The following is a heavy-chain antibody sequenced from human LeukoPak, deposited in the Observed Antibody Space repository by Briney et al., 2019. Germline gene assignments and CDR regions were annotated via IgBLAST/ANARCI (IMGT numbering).Heavy chain of an antibody. CDR2: INSDGSST. J-gene: IGHJ4*02. CDR3: ARGAGGTGNDY. Sequence: QAGGSLRLSCAASGFTFSSYWMHWVRHAPGKGLVWVSRINSDGSSTSYADSVKGRFTISRDNAKNTLYLQMNSLRAEDTAVYYCARGAGGTGNDYWGQGTLVTVSS. V-gene: IGHV3-74*01. CDR1: GFTFSSYW. D-gene: IGHD3-10*01.